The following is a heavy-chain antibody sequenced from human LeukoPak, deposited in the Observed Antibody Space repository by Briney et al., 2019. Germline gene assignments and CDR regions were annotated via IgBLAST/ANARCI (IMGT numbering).Heavy chain of an antibody. CDR1: GFTFSSYA. Sequence: PGGSLRLSCAASGFTFSSYAMHWVRQAPGKGLEWVAVISYDGSNKYYADSVKGRFTISRDNSKNTLYLQMNSLRAEDTAVYYCARVKRCSSTSCRNWFDPWGQGTLVTVSS. CDR3: ARVKRCSSTSCRNWFDP. V-gene: IGHV3-30-3*01. J-gene: IGHJ5*02. CDR2: ISYDGSNK. D-gene: IGHD2-2*01.